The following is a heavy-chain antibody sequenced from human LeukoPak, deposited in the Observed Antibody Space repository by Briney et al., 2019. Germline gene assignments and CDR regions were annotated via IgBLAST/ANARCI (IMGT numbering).Heavy chain of an antibody. V-gene: IGHV4-31*11. J-gene: IGHJ3*02. CDR2: IYNTGAA. D-gene: IGHD5-24*01. CDR3: ERTCRDGFKCPVFDI. Sequence: PSETLSLTCAVSGGSITSSGYYWSWVRQLPGKGLEWIGHIYNTGAAYYNPALKGRLTISVDTSENQFSLKLRSVTVADTAVYYCERTCRDGFKCPVFDIWGQGTMVRVSS. CDR1: GGSITSSGYY.